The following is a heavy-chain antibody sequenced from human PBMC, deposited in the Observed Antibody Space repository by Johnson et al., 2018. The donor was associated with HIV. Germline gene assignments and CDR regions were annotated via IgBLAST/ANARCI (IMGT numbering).Heavy chain of an antibody. V-gene: IGHV3-20*04. CDR2: INWNGGST. CDR1: GFTFDDYG. D-gene: IGHD1-26*01. CDR3: ARDMSVGASPVAFDI. Sequence: EVQLVESGGGVVRPGGSLRLSCAASGFTFDDYGMSWVRQGPGKGLEWVSGINWNGGSTGYADSLKGRFTISRDNSKNTLYLQMGSLRAEDMAVYYCARDMSVGASPVAFDIWGQGTMVTVSS. J-gene: IGHJ3*02.